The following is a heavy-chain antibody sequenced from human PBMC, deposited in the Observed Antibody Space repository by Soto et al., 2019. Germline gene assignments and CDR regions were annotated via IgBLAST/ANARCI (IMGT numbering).Heavy chain of an antibody. Sequence: QVQLVQSGAEVKKPGASVKVSCKASAYTLINYYIHWVRQAPGQGLERMGIISRSGDSTTYAQKFQGRVTVTRDTSTSTVYMELSGLRSEDTAVYYCGTEPPNTNHTPGFDYWGQGTLVTVSS. D-gene: IGHD2-2*01. CDR1: AYTLINYY. J-gene: IGHJ4*02. CDR3: GTEPPNTNHTPGFDY. CDR2: ISRSGDST. V-gene: IGHV1-46*01.